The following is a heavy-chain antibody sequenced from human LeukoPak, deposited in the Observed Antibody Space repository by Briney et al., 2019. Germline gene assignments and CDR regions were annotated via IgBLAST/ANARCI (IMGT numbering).Heavy chain of an antibody. J-gene: IGHJ4*02. CDR3: ARAGSSWYFIDY. CDR2: INPNSGGT. Sequence: ASVKVSCKASGYTFTGYYMHWVRQAPGRGLEWMGRINPNSGGTNYAQKFQGRVTMTRDTSISTAYMELSRLRSDDTAVYYCARAGSSWYFIDYWGQGTLVTVSS. V-gene: IGHV1-2*06. CDR1: GYTFTGYY. D-gene: IGHD6-13*01.